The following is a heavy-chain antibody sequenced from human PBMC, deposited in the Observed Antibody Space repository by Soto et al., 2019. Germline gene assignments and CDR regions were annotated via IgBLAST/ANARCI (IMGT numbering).Heavy chain of an antibody. V-gene: IGHV3-15*01. Sequence: VGSLRLSCAASGFTFSNAWMSWVRQAPGKGLEWVGRIKSKTDGGTTDYAAPVKGRFTISRDDSKNTLYLQMNSLKTEDTAVYYCTTDRSNWNYIDYWGQGTLVTVSS. D-gene: IGHD1-20*01. CDR3: TTDRSNWNYIDY. J-gene: IGHJ4*02. CDR2: IKSKTDGGTT. CDR1: GFTFSNAW.